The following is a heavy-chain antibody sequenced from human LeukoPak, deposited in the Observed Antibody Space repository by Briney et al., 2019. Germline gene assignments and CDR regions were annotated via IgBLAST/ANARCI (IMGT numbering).Heavy chain of an antibody. V-gene: IGHV3-11*01. CDR3: ARGKRRFDY. J-gene: IGHJ4*02. CDR1: GFNFSDYY. Sequence: GGSLRLSCAASGFNFSDYYMSWIRQAPGKGLYSVYSISSNGFSTSYAGVVKGRFTISRDNAMNSLYLHMNSPAPEDTALYYCARGKRRFDYWGQGTLVSVSS. CDR2: ISSNGFST.